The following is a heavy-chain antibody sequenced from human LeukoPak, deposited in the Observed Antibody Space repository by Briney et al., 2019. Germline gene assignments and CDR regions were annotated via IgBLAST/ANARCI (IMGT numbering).Heavy chain of an antibody. J-gene: IGHJ3*02. Sequence: GGSLRLSCAASRFTFSSYGMHWVRQAPGKGLEWVAYVQYDGSNEQYADSVKGRFTISRDNAKNSLYLQMNSLRAEDTAVYYCARAKRNGFDIWGQGTMVTVSS. V-gene: IGHV3-30*02. CDR2: VQYDGSNE. CDR3: ARAKRNGFDI. CDR1: RFTFSSYG.